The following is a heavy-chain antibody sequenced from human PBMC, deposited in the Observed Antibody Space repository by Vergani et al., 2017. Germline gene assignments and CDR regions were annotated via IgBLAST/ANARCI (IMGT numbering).Heavy chain of an antibody. Sequence: EVQLVQSGAEVKKPGESLRISCKGSGYSFTSYWISWVGQMPGKGLEWMGRIDPSDSYTNYSPSFQGHVTISADKSISTAYLPWSSLKASDTAMYYCARHPGGRYSNDYWGQGTLVTVSS. V-gene: IGHV5-10-1*03. CDR2: IDPSDSYT. CDR3: ARHPGGRYSNDY. J-gene: IGHJ4*02. CDR1: GYSFTSYW. D-gene: IGHD5-18*01.